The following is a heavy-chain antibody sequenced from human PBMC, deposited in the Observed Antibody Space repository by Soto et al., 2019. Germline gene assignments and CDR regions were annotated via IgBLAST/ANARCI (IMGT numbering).Heavy chain of an antibody. Sequence: GGSLRLSCAASGFTFSSYAMHWVRQAPGKGLKWVALISNDGSDKDYADSVKGRFTISRDNPRNTLFLQMNSLRAEDTAVYYCARDYYKYYDSSGYYRSPAYWGQGTLVTVSS. D-gene: IGHD3-22*01. V-gene: IGHV3-30-3*01. CDR1: GFTFSSYA. J-gene: IGHJ4*02. CDR2: ISNDGSDK. CDR3: ARDYYKYYDSSGYYRSPAY.